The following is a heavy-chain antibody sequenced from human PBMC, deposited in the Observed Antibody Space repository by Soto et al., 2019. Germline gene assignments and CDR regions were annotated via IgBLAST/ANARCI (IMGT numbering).Heavy chain of an antibody. CDR1: GFTFISYG. CDR3: AKNGITMVRGDPYYYGMDV. V-gene: IGHV3-30*18. Sequence: PGGSLRLSCASSGFTFISYGMHWVRQAPGKGLEWVAVISYDGSNKYYADSVKGRFTISRDNSKNTLYLQMNSLRAEDTAVYYCAKNGITMVRGDPYYYGMDVWGQGTTVTVSS. J-gene: IGHJ6*02. D-gene: IGHD3-10*01. CDR2: ISYDGSNK.